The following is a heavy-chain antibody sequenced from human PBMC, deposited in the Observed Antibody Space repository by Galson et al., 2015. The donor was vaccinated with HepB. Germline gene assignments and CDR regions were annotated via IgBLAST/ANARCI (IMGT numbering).Heavy chain of an antibody. V-gene: IGHV3-23*01. J-gene: IGHJ4*02. D-gene: IGHD3-10*01. CDR2: ISGSGGST. CDR1: GFTFSSYA. CDR3: AKDFESYYGSGSYYSFDY. Sequence: SLRLSCAASGFTFSSYAMSWVRQAPGKGLEWVSAISGSGGSTYYADSVKGRFTISRDNSKNTLYLQMNSLRAEDTAVYYCAKDFESYYGSGSYYSFDYWGQGTLVTVSS.